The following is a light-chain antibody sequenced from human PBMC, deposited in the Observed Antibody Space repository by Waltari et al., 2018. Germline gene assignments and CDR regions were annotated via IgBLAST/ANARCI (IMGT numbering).Light chain of an antibody. J-gene: IGKJ4*01. V-gene: IGKV3-15*01. CDR2: GES. CDR1: QSVSSN. CDR3: QQYNNWART. Sequence: EIVMTQSPATLSVPPRERATLSCRASQSVSSNLAWYQQKPGQAPRLLIYGESTRATGIPARFSGSGSGTEFTLTISSLQSEDFAVYYCQQYNNWARTFGGGTKVEIK.